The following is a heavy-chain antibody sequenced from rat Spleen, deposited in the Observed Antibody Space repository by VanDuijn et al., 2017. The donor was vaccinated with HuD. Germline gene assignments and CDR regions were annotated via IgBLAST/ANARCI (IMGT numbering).Heavy chain of an antibody. CDR3: TRETIAAISTSY. CDR1: GFTFSNYD. V-gene: IGHV5S23*01. CDR2: ISTGGGNT. J-gene: IGHJ2*01. Sequence: EVQLVESGGGLVQPGRSLKLSCAASGFTFSNYDMAWVRQAPTKGLEWVASISTGGGNTYYRDSVKGRFTISRDNAKSTLYLQMNSLRSEDTATYYCTRETIAAISTSYWGQGVMVTVSS. D-gene: IGHD1-2*01.